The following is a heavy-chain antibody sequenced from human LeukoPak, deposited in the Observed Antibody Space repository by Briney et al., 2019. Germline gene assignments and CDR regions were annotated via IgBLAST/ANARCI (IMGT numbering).Heavy chain of an antibody. V-gene: IGHV4-59*01. J-gene: IGHJ6*03. CDR2: IYYSGST. CDR1: GGSISSYY. Sequence: KASETLSLTCTVSGGSISSYYWSWIRQPPGKGLEWIGYIYYSGSTNYNPSLKSRVTISVDTSKNQFSLKLSSVTAADTAVYYCARVGYSYPYYYYYMDVWGKGTTVTTSS. D-gene: IGHD5-18*01. CDR3: ARVGYSYPYYYYYMDV.